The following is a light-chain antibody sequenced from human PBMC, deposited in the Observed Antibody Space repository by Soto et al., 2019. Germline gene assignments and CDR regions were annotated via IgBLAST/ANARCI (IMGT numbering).Light chain of an antibody. CDR1: QSISTW. CDR3: QQYDDYWT. Sequence: DIQMTQSPSTLSASVGDRVTITCRASQSISTWLAWYQQKPGKAPKLLIYKASSLESGVPSRFRGSGSGTEFTLTISSLQPDDSATYYCQQYDDYWTFGQGTKVEIK. V-gene: IGKV1-5*03. CDR2: KAS. J-gene: IGKJ1*01.